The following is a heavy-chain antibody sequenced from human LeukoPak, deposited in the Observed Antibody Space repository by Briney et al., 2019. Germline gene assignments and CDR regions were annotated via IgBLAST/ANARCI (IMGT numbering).Heavy chain of an antibody. CDR1: GFTVSSNY. D-gene: IGHD5-12*01. Sequence: GGSLRLSCAASGFTVSSNYMNWIRQAPGKGLEWVSVIYGGGNTDYADSVKGRFTISRDNSKNTLYLQMNSLRAEDTAVYYCARWGSVGYSGYDLFDSWGQGTLVTVSS. V-gene: IGHV3-66*01. J-gene: IGHJ4*02. CDR2: IYGGGNT. CDR3: ARWGSVGYSGYDLFDS.